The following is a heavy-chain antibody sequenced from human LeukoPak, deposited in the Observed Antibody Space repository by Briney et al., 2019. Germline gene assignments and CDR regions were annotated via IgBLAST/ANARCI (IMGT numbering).Heavy chain of an antibody. CDR1: GGSISSSGYY. D-gene: IGHD6-19*01. V-gene: IGHV4-39*07. CDR3: ARGPGYSSGWYTLLLDY. CDR2: IYYSGST. Sequence: SETLSLTCTVSGGSISSSGYYWGWIRQPPGKGLEWIGSIYYSGSTYYNPSLKSRVTISVDTSKNQFSLKLSSVTAADTAVYYCARGPGYSSGWYTLLLDYWGQGTLVTVSS. J-gene: IGHJ4*02.